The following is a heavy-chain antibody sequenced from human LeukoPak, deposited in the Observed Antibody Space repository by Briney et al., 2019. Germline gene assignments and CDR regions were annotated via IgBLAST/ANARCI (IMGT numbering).Heavy chain of an antibody. CDR1: GFTFSNYW. J-gene: IGHJ4*02. D-gene: IGHD2-15*01. CDR3: ARDGSSFDY. V-gene: IGHV3-7*01. Sequence: GGSLRLSCAASGFTFSNYWMSWVRQAPGKGLEWVANIKEDGSEKYYVDSVKGRFTISRDNAKNSLYLQMNSLRAEDTAVYYCARDGSSFDYWGQETLVTVSS. CDR2: IKEDGSEK.